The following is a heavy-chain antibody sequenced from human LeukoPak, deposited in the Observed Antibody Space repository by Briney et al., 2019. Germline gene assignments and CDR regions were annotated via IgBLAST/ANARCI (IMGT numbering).Heavy chain of an antibody. CDR1: GFTFSSYR. J-gene: IGHJ4*02. V-gene: IGHV3-21*01. CDR3: ASSLFGEFDY. Sequence: GGSLRLSCAASGFTFSSYRMNWVRQAPGKGLEWVSSISSSSSYIYYADSVKGRFTISRDNAKNSLYLQMNSLRAEDTAVYYCASSLFGEFDYWGQGTLVTVSS. D-gene: IGHD3-10*01. CDR2: ISSSSSYI.